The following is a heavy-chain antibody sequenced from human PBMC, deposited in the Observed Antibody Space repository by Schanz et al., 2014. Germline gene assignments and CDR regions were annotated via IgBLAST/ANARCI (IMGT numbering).Heavy chain of an antibody. Sequence: DVQLLESGGGLVQPGGSLRLSCAASGFTFNSYAMTWVRQAPGKGLEWVSSIRHSGGSKYYADSVKGRFTISRDNSENALYLQMNSLSADDTAVFYCAKEIGYCSGGACYDDYDYGLDVWGQGTTVTVSS. D-gene: IGHD2-15*01. CDR3: AKEIGYCSGGACYDDYDYGLDV. V-gene: IGHV3-23*01. CDR2: IRHSGGSK. J-gene: IGHJ6*02. CDR1: GFTFNSYA.